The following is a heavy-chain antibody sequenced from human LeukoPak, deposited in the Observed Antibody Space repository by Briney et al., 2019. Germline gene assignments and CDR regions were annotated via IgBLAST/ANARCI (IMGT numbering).Heavy chain of an antibody. J-gene: IGHJ4*02. CDR1: GFTFSKNW. V-gene: IGHV3-74*01. CDR2: IQGDGSNT. D-gene: IGHD6-13*01. CDR3: ARGTSAGGPISPFDF. Sequence: GGSLRLSCVASGFTFSKNWMHWVRQAPGKGLVWVSRIQGDGSNTNYADSVKGRLSISRDNAKNTVYLQMNSLRAEDTGIYYCARGTSAGGPISPFDFWGQGTVVTVSS.